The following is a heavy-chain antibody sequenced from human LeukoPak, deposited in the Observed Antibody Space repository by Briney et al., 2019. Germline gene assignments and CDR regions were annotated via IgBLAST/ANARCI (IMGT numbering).Heavy chain of an antibody. J-gene: IGHJ3*02. Sequence: GESLKISCKGSGYSFTNYWIGWVRQMPGKGLEWMGTIYPGDSDTRYSPSFQGQVTISADKSISTAYLQWSSLKASDTAMYYCARPRGGSGSYYDAFDIWGQGTMVTVSS. V-gene: IGHV5-51*01. CDR2: IYPGDSDT. CDR1: GYSFTNYW. D-gene: IGHD3-10*01. CDR3: ARPRGGSGSYYDAFDI.